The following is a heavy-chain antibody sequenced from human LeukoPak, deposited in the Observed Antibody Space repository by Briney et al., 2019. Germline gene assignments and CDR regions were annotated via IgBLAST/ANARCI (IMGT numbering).Heavy chain of an antibody. Sequence: PSQTLSLTCTVSGGSISSGSYYWSWIRQPPGKGLEWIGYIYYSGSTNYNPSLKSRVTISVDTSKNQFSLKLSSVTAADTAVYYCARARRGERRGYSGYASYSSGWPLDYWGQGTLVTVSS. V-gene: IGHV4-61*01. J-gene: IGHJ4*02. D-gene: IGHD5-12*01. CDR2: IYYSGST. CDR1: GGSISSGSYY. CDR3: ARARRGERRGYSGYASYSSGWPLDY.